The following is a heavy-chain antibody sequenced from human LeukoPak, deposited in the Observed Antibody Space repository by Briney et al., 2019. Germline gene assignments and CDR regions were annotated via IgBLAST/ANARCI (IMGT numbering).Heavy chain of an antibody. D-gene: IGHD6-19*01. CDR2: ISSSSSTI. V-gene: IGHV3-48*01. CDR1: GLTFSSYS. Sequence: GGSLRLSCAASGLTFSSYSMNWVRQAPGKGLERVSYISSSSSTIYYADSVKGRFTISRDNAKNSLYLQMNSLRAEDTAVYYCARESSGWYLDWFDPWGQGTLVTVSS. J-gene: IGHJ5*02. CDR3: ARESSGWYLDWFDP.